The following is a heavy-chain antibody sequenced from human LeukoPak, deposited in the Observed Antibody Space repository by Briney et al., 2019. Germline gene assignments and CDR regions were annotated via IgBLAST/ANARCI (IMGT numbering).Heavy chain of an antibody. CDR3: ARDRRDYSAGYFDY. CDR2: IIPIFGTA. D-gene: IGHD4-17*01. V-gene: IGHV1-69*13. CDR1: GGTLSSYA. J-gene: IGHJ4*02. Sequence: SVEVSCKASGGTLSSYAISWVRQAPGQGLEWMGGIIPIFGTANYAQKFQGRVTITADESTSTAYMELSSLRSEDTAVYYCARDRRDYSAGYFDYWGQGTLVTVSS.